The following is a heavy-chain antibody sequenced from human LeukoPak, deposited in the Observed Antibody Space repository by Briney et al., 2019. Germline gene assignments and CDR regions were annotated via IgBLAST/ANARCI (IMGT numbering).Heavy chain of an antibody. J-gene: IGHJ4*02. CDR3: AREVRRYFDY. Sequence: GGSLRLSCAASGFTFSSYEMNWVRQAPGKGLEWVSYISSSGSTIYYADSVKGRFTISRDNAKNSLYLQMNSLRAEDTALYYCAREVRRYFDYWGQGTLVTVSS. V-gene: IGHV3-48*03. CDR1: GFTFSSYE. CDR2: ISSSGSTI. D-gene: IGHD4-11*01.